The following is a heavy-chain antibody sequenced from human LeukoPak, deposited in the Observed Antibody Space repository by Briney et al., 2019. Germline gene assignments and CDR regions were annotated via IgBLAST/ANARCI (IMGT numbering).Heavy chain of an antibody. J-gene: IGHJ4*02. CDR3: ARLEQQLGLFDY. Sequence: PSETLSLTCTVSGGSISSGGYYWSWIRQPPGKGLEWIGYIYHSGSTYYNPSLKSRVTISVDRSKNQFSLKLSSVTAADTAVYYCARLEQQLGLFDYWGQGTLVTVSS. D-gene: IGHD6-6*01. V-gene: IGHV4-30-2*01. CDR2: IYHSGST. CDR1: GGSISSGGYY.